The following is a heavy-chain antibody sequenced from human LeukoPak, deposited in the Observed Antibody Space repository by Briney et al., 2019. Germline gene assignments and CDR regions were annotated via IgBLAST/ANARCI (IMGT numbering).Heavy chain of an antibody. CDR1: GGSISSYY. J-gene: IGHJ6*03. CDR3: ARDQSLYYGSGSYGYYYYYYMDV. CDR2: IDTSGST. V-gene: IGHV4-4*07. Sequence: PSQTLSLTCTVSGGSISSYYWSWIRQPAGKGLEWIGRIDTSGSTNYNPSLKSRVTMSVDTSKNQFSLKLSSVTAADTAVYYCARDQSLYYGSGSYGYYYYYYMDVWGKGTTVTVSS. D-gene: IGHD3-10*01.